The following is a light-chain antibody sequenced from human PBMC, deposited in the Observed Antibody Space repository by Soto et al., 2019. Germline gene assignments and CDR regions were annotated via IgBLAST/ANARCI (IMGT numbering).Light chain of an antibody. CDR3: CSYAGSSTYVV. Sequence: QLVLTQPASVSGSPGQSITISCTGTSSDVGSYNLVSWYQQHPGKAPKLMIYEGSKRPSGVSNRFSGSKSGNTASLTISGLQAEDEADYYCCSYAGSSTYVVFGGGTKLTVL. CDR2: EGS. J-gene: IGLJ2*01. CDR1: SSDVGSYNL. V-gene: IGLV2-23*01.